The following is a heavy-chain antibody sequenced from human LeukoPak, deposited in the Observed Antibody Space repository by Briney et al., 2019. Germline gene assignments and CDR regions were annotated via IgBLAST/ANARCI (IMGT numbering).Heavy chain of an antibody. CDR3: ARHRRSGPLNYMDV. CDR2: IYPGDSDT. V-gene: IGHV5-51*01. J-gene: IGHJ6*03. Sequence: VRHRIMKNMKWMGIIYPGDSDTRYSPSFQGQVTISADKSISTAYLQWSSLKASDTAMYYCARHRRSGPLNYMDVWGKGTTVTVSS. D-gene: IGHD2-8*02.